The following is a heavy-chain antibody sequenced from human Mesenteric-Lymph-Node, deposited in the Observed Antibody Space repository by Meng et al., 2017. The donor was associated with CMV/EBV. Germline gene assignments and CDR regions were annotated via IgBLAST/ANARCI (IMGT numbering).Heavy chain of an antibody. D-gene: IGHD3-3*01. Sequence: SVKVSCKASGGTFSSYAISWVRQAPGQGLEWMGGIIPIFGTANYAQKFQGRVTITTDESTSTAYMELSSLRSEDTAVYYCRRSGKSYYYYGMDVWGQGTTVTVSS. CDR2: IIPIFGTA. J-gene: IGHJ6*02. CDR1: GGTFSSYA. CDR3: RRSGKSYYYYGMDV. V-gene: IGHV1-69*05.